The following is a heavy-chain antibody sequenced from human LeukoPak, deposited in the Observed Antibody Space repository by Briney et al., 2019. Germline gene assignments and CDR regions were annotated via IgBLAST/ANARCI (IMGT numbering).Heavy chain of an antibody. Sequence: GGSLRLSCAASGFTFSSYAMSWVRQAPGKGLEWVSAISGSGGSTYYADSVKGRFTISRDNSKNTLYLQMNSLRAEDTAVYYCAKDESGVESPDWFDPWGQGTLATVSS. D-gene: IGHD2-8*01. CDR3: AKDESGVESPDWFDP. CDR1: GFTFSSYA. J-gene: IGHJ5*02. CDR2: ISGSGGST. V-gene: IGHV3-23*01.